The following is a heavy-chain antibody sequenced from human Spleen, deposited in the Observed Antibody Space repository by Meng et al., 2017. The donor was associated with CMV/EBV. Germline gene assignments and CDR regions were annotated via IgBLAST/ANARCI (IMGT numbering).Heavy chain of an antibody. Sequence: CAASGDSISSSAYSWCWIRHPPGQGLEWIGGLHYTGCTYSNPSLESRVSISVDTSKNYFSLRLRSVAAADTAVYYCASHQSPGEAFDSWGQGTLVTVSS. D-gene: IGHD3-16*01. J-gene: IGHJ4*02. CDR1: GDSISSSAYS. V-gene: IGHV4-39*02. CDR2: LHYTGCT. CDR3: ASHQSPGEAFDS.